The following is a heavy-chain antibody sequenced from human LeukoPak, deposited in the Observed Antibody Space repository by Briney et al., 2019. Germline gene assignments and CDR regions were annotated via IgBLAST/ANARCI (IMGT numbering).Heavy chain of an antibody. CDR1: GFIFSNYW. Sequence: PGGSLRLSCTASGFIFSNYWMHWVRQAPGKGLVWLSRINGDGSITVYADSVKGRFTISRDNARNTFYLQLNSLRVEDTAVYYCARPHTGFDSWGQGTLVTVSS. J-gene: IGHJ4*02. CDR2: INGDGSIT. CDR3: ARPHTGFDS. V-gene: IGHV3-74*01.